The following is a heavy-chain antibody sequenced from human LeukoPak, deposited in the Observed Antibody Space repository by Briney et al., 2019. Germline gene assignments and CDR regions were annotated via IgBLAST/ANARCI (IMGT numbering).Heavy chain of an antibody. D-gene: IGHD6-13*01. V-gene: IGHV3-30*04. CDR3: ARDSSAGYSSSWLDY. CDR2: ISYDGSNK. Sequence: GGSLRLSCAASGFTFSSYAMHWVRQAPGKGLEWVAVISYDGSNKYYADSVKGRFTISRDNSKSTLYLQMNSLRAEDTAVYYCARDSSAGYSSSWLDYWGQGTLVTVSS. CDR1: GFTFSSYA. J-gene: IGHJ4*02.